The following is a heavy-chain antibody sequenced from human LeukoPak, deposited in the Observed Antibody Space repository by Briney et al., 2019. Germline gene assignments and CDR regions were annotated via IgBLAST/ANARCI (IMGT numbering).Heavy chain of an antibody. J-gene: IGHJ4*02. V-gene: IGHV1-69*04. D-gene: IGHD3-22*01. Sequence: SVKVSCKASGGTFSSYAISWVRQGPGQGLEWMGRTIPILGIANYAQKFQGRVTITADKSTSTAYMGLSSLRSEDTAVYYCARDHATDYYDSSGYLGFDYWGQGTLVTVSA. CDR2: TIPILGIA. CDR3: ARDHATDYYDSSGYLGFDY. CDR1: GGTFSSYA.